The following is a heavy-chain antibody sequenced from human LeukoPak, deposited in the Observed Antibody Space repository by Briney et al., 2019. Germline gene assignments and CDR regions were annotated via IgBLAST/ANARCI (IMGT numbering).Heavy chain of an antibody. V-gene: IGHV3-7*01. Sequence: GGSLRLSCAASGFTFTSFWMSWVRQAPGKGLEWVANIKEDGSEKYYVDSVRGRFTISRDDAKNSVYLQMNSLRAGDSAVYYCARDRFGGMDVWGKGTSVTVSS. J-gene: IGHJ6*04. CDR1: GFTFTSFW. CDR2: IKEDGSEK. D-gene: IGHD4-23*01. CDR3: ARDRFGGMDV.